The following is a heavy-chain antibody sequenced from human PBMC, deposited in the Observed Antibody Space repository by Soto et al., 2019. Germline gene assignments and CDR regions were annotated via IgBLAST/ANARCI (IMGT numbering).Heavy chain of an antibody. J-gene: IGHJ5*02. CDR1: GFTFSSYA. D-gene: IGHD6-13*01. Sequence: GSLRLSCAASGFTFSSYAMHWVRQAPGKGLEWVAVIWYDGSNKYYADSVKGRFTISRDNSKNTLYLQMNSLRAEDTAVYYCAREQYSSSWYAANWFDPWGQGTLVTVSS. CDR2: IWYDGSNK. V-gene: IGHV3-33*08. CDR3: AREQYSSSWYAANWFDP.